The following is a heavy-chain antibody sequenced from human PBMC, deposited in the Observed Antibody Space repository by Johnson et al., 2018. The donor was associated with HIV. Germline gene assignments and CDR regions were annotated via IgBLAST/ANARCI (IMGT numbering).Heavy chain of an antibody. CDR2: IYSDGNT. Sequence: DVQVVESGGGLVQPGRSLRLSCAASGLTFNVYAMHWVRQAPGKGLEWVSVIYSDGNTYYADSVKGRFTISRDNSKNTLYLQMNSLRAEDTAVYYCAKPAAAARDAFDIWGQGTMVTVSS. CDR3: AKPAAAARDAFDI. J-gene: IGHJ3*02. V-gene: IGHV3-66*04. D-gene: IGHD6-13*01. CDR1: GLTFNVYA.